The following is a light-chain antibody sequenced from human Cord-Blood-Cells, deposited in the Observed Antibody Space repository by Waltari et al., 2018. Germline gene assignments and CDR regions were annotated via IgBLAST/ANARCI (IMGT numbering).Light chain of an antibody. J-gene: IGKJ4*02. CDR3: QQSYSTLT. CDR2: AAS. Sequence: DIQMTQSPSSLSASVGVRVTITCRASQSISSYLNWYQQKPGKAPKLLIYAASSLQSGVPSRFSGRGSGTDFTLTISSLQPEDFATYYCQQSYSTLTFGGGTKVEIK. CDR1: QSISSY. V-gene: IGKV1-39*01.